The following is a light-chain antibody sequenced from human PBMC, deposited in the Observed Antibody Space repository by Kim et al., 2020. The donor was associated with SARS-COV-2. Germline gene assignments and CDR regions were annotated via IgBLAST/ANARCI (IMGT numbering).Light chain of an antibody. J-gene: IGLJ3*02. CDR3: NSRDNSGDHVV. Sequence: ALGQTVRITCQGDSLRTYYASWYQQKPGQAPILVIYGKNNRPSGIPDRFSGSSSGNTASLIVTGAQAVDEADYYCNSRDNSGDHVVFGGGTKLIVL. V-gene: IGLV3-19*01. CDR1: SLRTYY. CDR2: GKN.